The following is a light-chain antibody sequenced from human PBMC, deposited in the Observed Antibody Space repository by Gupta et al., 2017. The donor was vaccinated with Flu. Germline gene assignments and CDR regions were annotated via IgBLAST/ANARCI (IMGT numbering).Light chain of an antibody. CDR3: LQHMRYPYS. CDR1: QGIRTE. CDR2: PAS. Sequence: DIQMTQSPSSLSASVGDRVNITCRASQGIRTELSWYLQKPGKAPKRLVYPASSLQSGVPSRFSGTGYGTEFTLTISSLQPEDFATYYCLQHMRYPYSFGQGTKLEIK. V-gene: IGKV1-17*01. J-gene: IGKJ2*03.